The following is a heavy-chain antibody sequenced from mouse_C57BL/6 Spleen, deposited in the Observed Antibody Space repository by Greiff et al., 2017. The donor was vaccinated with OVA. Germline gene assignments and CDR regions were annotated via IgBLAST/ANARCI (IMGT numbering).Heavy chain of an antibody. CDR1: GFTFSDYG. CDR2: ISSGSSTI. CDR3: ARDYGRSFYYAMDY. V-gene: IGHV5-17*01. D-gene: IGHD1-1*01. J-gene: IGHJ4*01. Sequence: EVKVVESGGGLVKPGGSLKLSCAASGFTFSDYGMHWVRQAPEKGLEWVAYISSGSSTIYYANTVKGRFTISRDNAKNTLFLQMTSLRSEDTAMYYCARDYGRSFYYAMDYWGQGTSVTVSS.